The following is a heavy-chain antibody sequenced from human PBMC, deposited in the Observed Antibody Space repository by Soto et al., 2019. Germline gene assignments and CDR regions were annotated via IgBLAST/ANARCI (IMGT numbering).Heavy chain of an antibody. D-gene: IGHD4-4*01. CDR2: IYYSGFT. CDR3: ARSDNYVPFDH. J-gene: IGHJ4*02. Sequence: QVQLQESGPGLVKPSQTLSLTCTVSGGSISSGDYYWSWIRQPPGKGLEWIGYIYYSGFTYYNPSRNSRLTMSVDTSKNQFSLKLSSVIAADTAVYYCARSDNYVPFDHWGQGTLVTVSS. CDR1: GGSISSGDYY. V-gene: IGHV4-30-4*01.